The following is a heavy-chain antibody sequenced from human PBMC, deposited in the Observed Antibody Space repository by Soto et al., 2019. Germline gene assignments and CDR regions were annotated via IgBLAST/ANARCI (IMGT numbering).Heavy chain of an antibody. CDR3: ARDRGYYDSSGLPPFAAFDI. CDR1: GYTFTSYG. J-gene: IGHJ3*02. D-gene: IGHD3-22*01. Sequence: GASVKVSCKASGYTFTSYGISWVRQAPGQGLEWMGWISAYNGNTNYAQKLQGRVTMTTDTSTSTAYMELRSLRSDDTAVYYCARDRGYYDSSGLPPFAAFDIWGQGTMVTVSS. CDR2: ISAYNGNT. V-gene: IGHV1-18*04.